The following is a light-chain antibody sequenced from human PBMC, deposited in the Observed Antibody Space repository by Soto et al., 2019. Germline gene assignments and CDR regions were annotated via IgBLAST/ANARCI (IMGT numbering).Light chain of an antibody. J-gene: IGLJ1*01. CDR2: EVN. V-gene: IGLV2-8*01. CDR1: NSDVGGYNY. CDR3: SSYAGSNWYV. Sequence: QSVLTQPPSASGSPGESVTISRNGTNSDVGGYNYVSWYQQYPGKAPKLIIYEVNERPSGVPDRFSGSKSGNTASLTVSGLQTADEADYYCSSYAGSNWYVFGTGTKVTVL.